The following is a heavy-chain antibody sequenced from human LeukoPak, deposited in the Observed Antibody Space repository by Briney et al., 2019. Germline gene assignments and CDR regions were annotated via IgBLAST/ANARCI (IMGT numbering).Heavy chain of an antibody. J-gene: IGHJ4*02. V-gene: IGHV4-61*02. CDR1: GGSISSKSYY. Sequence: SETLSLTCSVSGGSISSKSYYWSWIRQPAGKRLEWIGRIYASGSAPYNPSLKGRVTISIDASKNQFSLNLSSMTAADTAVYYCARGKPGYCSRTSCSLSCFDYWGQGTLVTVSS. CDR3: ARGKPGYCSRTSCSLSCFDY. CDR2: IYASGSA. D-gene: IGHD2-2*01.